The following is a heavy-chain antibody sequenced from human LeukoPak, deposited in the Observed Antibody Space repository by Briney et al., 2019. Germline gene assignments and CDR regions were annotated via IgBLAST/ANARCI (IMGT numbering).Heavy chain of an antibody. CDR2: ISGDGISI. V-gene: IGHV3-43*02. D-gene: IGHD2-15*01. J-gene: IGHJ6*02. CDR1: GFTFDDFA. CDR3: AKDTRNAVVSRGYGIDV. Sequence: PGGSLRLSCATSGFTFDDFAMHWVRQPPGKGLEWVSLISGDGISIYNADSVKGRFIISRDNINSSLYLEMNSLRTEDTAFYYCAKDTRNAVVSRGYGIDVWGQGTPVTVSS.